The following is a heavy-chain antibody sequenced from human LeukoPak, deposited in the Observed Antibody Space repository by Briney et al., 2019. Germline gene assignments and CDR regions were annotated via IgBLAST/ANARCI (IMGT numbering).Heavy chain of an antibody. J-gene: IGHJ4*02. V-gene: IGHV5-51*01. CDR1: GYSFTSYW. CDR3: ARLVSPSEGPVGATTFDY. D-gene: IGHD1-26*01. CDR2: IYPGDSDT. Sequence: GGSLKISCKGSGYSFTSYWIGWVRQVPGKGLEWMGMIYPGDSDTRYSPSFQGQVTISADKSISTAYLQWSSLKASDTAMYYCARLVSPSEGPVGATTFDYWGQGTLVTVSS.